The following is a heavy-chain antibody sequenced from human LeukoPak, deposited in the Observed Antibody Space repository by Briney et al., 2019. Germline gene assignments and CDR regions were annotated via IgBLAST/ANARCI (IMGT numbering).Heavy chain of an antibody. D-gene: IGHD1-20*01. Sequence: ASVKVSCKASGYTFTGYYLHWVRQAPGQGLEWMGWINPNSGGTNYAQKFQGRVTMTRDTSISTAYMELSRLRSDDTAVYFCARVITGKLYYYYYYMDVWGKGTTVTVSS. V-gene: IGHV1-2*02. CDR1: GYTFTGYY. CDR2: INPNSGGT. J-gene: IGHJ6*03. CDR3: ARVITGKLYYYYYYMDV.